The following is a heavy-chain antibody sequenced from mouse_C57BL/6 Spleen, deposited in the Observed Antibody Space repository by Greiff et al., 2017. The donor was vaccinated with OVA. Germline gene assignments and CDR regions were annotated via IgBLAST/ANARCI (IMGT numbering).Heavy chain of an antibody. D-gene: IGHD2-5*01. CDR2: ISSGSSTI. Sequence: EVMLVESGGGLVKPGGSLKLSCAASGFTFSDYGMHWVRQAPEKGLEWVAYISSGSSTIYYADTVKGRFTISRDNAKNTLFLQMTSLRSEDTAMYYWAKDYRNYEGSAMDYWGQGTSVTVSS. CDR1: GFTFSDYG. CDR3: AKDYRNYEGSAMDY. J-gene: IGHJ4*01. V-gene: IGHV5-17*01.